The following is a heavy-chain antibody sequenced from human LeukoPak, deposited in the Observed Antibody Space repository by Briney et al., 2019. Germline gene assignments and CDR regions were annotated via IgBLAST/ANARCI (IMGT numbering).Heavy chain of an antibody. V-gene: IGHV5-51*01. D-gene: IGHD2-2*01. CDR1: GYSFTSYW. CDR3: ARLDCSSTSCHPRGINWFDP. CDR2: INPGDSNT. J-gene: IGHJ5*02. Sequence: GESLKISCKGSGYSFTSYWIGWVRQMPGKGLEWMGIINPGDSNTRYSPSFQGQVTISVDESISTAYLQWSSLKASDTAMYYCARLDCSSTSCHPRGINWFDPWGQGTLVTASS.